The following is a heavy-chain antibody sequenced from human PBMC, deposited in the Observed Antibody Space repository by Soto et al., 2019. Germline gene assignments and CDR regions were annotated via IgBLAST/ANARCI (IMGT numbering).Heavy chain of an antibody. Sequence: ASVKVSCKASGYTFTSYDINWVRQATGQGLEWMGWMNPNSGNTGYAQKFQGRVTMTRNTSISTAYMELSSLRSEDTAVYYCARGGPAGHCSGGSCYSGYYYYYMDVWGKGTTVTVSS. D-gene: IGHD2-15*01. CDR3: ARGGPAGHCSGGSCYSGYYYYYMDV. CDR1: GYTFTSYD. CDR2: MNPNSGNT. V-gene: IGHV1-8*01. J-gene: IGHJ6*03.